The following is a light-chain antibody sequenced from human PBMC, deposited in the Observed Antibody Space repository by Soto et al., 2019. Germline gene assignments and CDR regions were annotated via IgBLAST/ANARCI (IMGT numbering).Light chain of an antibody. CDR2: KAS. CDR1: QSVRDW. CDR3: QQYYSYSPLT. Sequence: DIKMTQSPSTLSASVGDRVTVTCRASQSVRDWVAWYQQQAGRAPRLLIYKASSLQSGVPSRFSGSGFGTEFTLTISSLQPDDFASYYCQQYYSYSPLTFGGGTKVEIK. V-gene: IGKV1-5*03. J-gene: IGKJ4*01.